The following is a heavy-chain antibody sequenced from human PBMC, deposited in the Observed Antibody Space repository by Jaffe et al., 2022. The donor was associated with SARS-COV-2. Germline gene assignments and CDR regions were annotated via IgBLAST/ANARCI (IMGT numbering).Heavy chain of an antibody. D-gene: IGHD5-18*01. J-gene: IGHJ3*02. CDR3: ARADGYRKDEMDGAFDI. V-gene: IGHV3-66*02. Sequence: EVQLVESGGGLVQPGGSLRLSCAASGFTVSSNYMSWVRQAPGKGLEWVSVIYSGGSTYYADSVKGRFTISRDNSKNTLYLQMNSLRAEDTAVYYCARADGYRKDEMDGAFDIWGQGTMVTVSS. CDR1: GFTVSSNY. CDR2: IYSGGST.